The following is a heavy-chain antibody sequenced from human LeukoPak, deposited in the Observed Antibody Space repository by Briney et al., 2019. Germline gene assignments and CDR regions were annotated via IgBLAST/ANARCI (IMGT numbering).Heavy chain of an antibody. CDR3: ARDHLGRDYYYYYMDV. Sequence: ASVKVSCKASGYTFTSYYMHWVRQAPGQGLEWMGIINPSGGSTSYAQKFQGRVTMTRDTSTSTVYMELSSLRSEDTAVYYCARDHLGRDYYYYYMDVWGKGTTVTVSS. CDR1: GYTFTSYY. V-gene: IGHV1-46*01. J-gene: IGHJ6*03. D-gene: IGHD1-26*01. CDR2: INPSGGST.